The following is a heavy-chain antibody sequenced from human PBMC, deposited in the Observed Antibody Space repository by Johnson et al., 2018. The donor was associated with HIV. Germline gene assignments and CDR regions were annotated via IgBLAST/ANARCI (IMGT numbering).Heavy chain of an antibody. CDR3: ARADGSQAFDI. J-gene: IGHJ3*02. Sequence: QVQLVESGGGVVQPGRSLSLSCEASGFTFSVSAMHWVRQAPAQGLRWVALISYDGSIKYFADSVKGRFTISRDNSKNTLHLQMNSLRPEDTAVYYCARADGSQAFDIWGQGTMVTVSS. V-gene: IGHV3-30-3*01. D-gene: IGHD2-2*03. CDR1: GFTFSVSA. CDR2: ISYDGSIK.